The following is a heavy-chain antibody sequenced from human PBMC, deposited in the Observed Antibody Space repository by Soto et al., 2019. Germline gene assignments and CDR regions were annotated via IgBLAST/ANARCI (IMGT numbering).Heavy chain of an antibody. CDR2: IIPIFGTA. J-gene: IGHJ6*02. CDR1: GGTFSSYA. Sequence: SVKVSCKASGGTFSSYAISWVRQAPGQGLEWMGGIIPIFGTANYAQKFQGRVTITADESTSTAYMELSSLRSEDTAVYYCARDLIIAAPKTKPNYYYYGMDVWGQGTTVTVSS. V-gene: IGHV1-69*13. CDR3: ARDLIIAAPKTKPNYYYYGMDV. D-gene: IGHD6-6*01.